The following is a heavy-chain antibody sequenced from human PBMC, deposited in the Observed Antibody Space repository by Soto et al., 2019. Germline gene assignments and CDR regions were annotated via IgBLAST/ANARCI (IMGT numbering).Heavy chain of an antibody. CDR2: IRAYNGNT. CDR1: GYTFTSYG. D-gene: IGHD6-13*01. CDR3: ARQTIAAAGHWGLLSSYYYGMDV. V-gene: IGHV1-18*01. Sequence: QVQLVQSGAEVKKPGASVKVSCKASGYTFTSYGISWVRQAPGQGRAWMGWIRAYNGNTNYAQKLQGRITMTTDTPTSTAYMELRSLRSDDTAVYYCARQTIAAAGHWGLLSSYYYGMDVWGQGTTVTVSS. J-gene: IGHJ6*02.